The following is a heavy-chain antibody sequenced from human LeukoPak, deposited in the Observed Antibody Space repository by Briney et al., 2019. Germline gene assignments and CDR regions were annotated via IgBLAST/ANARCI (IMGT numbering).Heavy chain of an antibody. Sequence: GGSLRLSCAASGFTFSSYWMSWVRQAPGKGLEWVANIKQDGSEKYYVDSVKGRFTISRDNAKNSLYLQMNSLRAEDTAVYYCARIVVVAATPLDYYYYMDVWGKGTTVTISS. J-gene: IGHJ6*03. D-gene: IGHD2-15*01. CDR1: GFTFSSYW. V-gene: IGHV3-7*01. CDR2: IKQDGSEK. CDR3: ARIVVVAATPLDYYYYMDV.